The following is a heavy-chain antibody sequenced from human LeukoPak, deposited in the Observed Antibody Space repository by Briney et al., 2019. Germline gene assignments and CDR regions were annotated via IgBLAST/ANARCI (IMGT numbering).Heavy chain of an antibody. Sequence: SETLSLTCAVYNGSFGGYYWSWIRQSPGKVLEWIGEVSHSGETNYNPSLRSRVTISVDTSKNHFSLNLNSVTAADTAVYNCARAGWNGGGGFDPWGQGTLVTVSS. D-gene: IGHD3-16*01. CDR2: VSHSGET. J-gene: IGHJ5*02. V-gene: IGHV4-34*01. CDR3: ARAGWNGGGGFDP. CDR1: NGSFGGYY.